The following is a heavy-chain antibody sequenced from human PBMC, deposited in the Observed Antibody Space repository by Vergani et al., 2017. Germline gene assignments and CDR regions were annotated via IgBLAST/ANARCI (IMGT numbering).Heavy chain of an antibody. D-gene: IGHD2-2*01. CDR1: GYTFTSYY. CDR3: GVVPAAIVDPPYYYYYVDV. Sequence: QVQLVQSGAEVKKPGASVKVSCKASGYTFTSYYMHWVRQAPGQGLEWMGIINPSGGSTSYAQKFQGRVTMTRDTSTSTVYMELSSLRSEDTAVYYCGVVPAAIVDPPYYYYYVDVWGKGTTVTVSS. J-gene: IGHJ6*03. CDR2: INPSGGST. V-gene: IGHV1-46*01.